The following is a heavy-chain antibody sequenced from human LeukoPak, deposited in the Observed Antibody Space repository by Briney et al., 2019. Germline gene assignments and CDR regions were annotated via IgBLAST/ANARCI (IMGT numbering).Heavy chain of an antibody. D-gene: IGHD6-19*01. Sequence: GGSLRLSCSASGFTFSTYSMNWVRQAPGKGLEWVSSISSSSRYIYYADSVKGRFTISRDNSKNTLYLQMNSLRAEDTAVYYCAKDQRIRSGWPTLYXFDYXGXGTXVTVXX. CDR1: GFTFSTYS. J-gene: IGHJ4*02. CDR2: ISSSSRYI. CDR3: AKDQRIRSGWPTLYXFDY. V-gene: IGHV3-21*04.